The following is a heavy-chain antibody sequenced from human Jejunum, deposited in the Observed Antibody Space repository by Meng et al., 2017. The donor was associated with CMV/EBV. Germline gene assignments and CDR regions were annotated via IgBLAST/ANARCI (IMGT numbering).Heavy chain of an antibody. CDR3: AGVNSASTNWHDP. V-gene: IGHV4-39*07. J-gene: IGHJ5*02. Sequence: GGSISSTTYYWGWIRQPPGKGLEWIGTIYYAGFTYYNPSLKSRVTISVDRSKNQFSLRLTSVTAADTAVYYCAGVNSASTNWHDPWGQGTLVTVSS. D-gene: IGHD1-1*01. CDR1: GGSISSTTYY. CDR2: IYYAGFT.